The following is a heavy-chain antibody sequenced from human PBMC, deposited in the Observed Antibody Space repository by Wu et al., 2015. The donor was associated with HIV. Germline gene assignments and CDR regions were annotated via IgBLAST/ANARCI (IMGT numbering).Heavy chain of an antibody. CDR1: GYRFTSFN. Sequence: QVQLVQSGTVMQKPGTSVRVSCRVSGYRFTSFNINWIRQVHGRGLEWMGWMDPKSGSAAFGRDFQGRVSTTKNNSISTAYMELSRVTSDDTAIYYCARVGVLLTSAQLLEYFQHWGQGTRVVVSS. CDR2: MDPKSGSA. CDR3: ARVGVLLTSAQLLEYFQH. J-gene: IGHJ1*01. V-gene: IGHV1-8*02. D-gene: IGHD1-26*01.